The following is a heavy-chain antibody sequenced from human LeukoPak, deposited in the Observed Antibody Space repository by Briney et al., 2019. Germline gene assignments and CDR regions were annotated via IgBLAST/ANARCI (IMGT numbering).Heavy chain of an antibody. V-gene: IGHV3-11*04. CDR3: ATSRGPFSGSYLFSY. Sequence: GGSLRLSCAASGFTISDYYMSWIRQAPGKGLEWVSYISSSGSTIYYADSVKGRFTISRDNAKNSLYLQMNSLRAEDTAVYYCATSRGPFSGSYLFSYWGQGTLVTVSS. D-gene: IGHD1-26*01. CDR2: ISSSGSTI. CDR1: GFTISDYY. J-gene: IGHJ4*02.